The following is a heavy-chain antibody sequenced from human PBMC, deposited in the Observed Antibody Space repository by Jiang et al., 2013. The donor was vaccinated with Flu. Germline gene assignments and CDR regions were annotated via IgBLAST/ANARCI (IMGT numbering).Heavy chain of an antibody. CDR1: GYPSTSYG. D-gene: IGHD6-6*01. CDR2: ISPYNGDT. Sequence: GAEVKKPGASVKVSCKTSGYPSTSYGISWVRQAPGQGLEWMGWISPYNGDTIYAQRLQGRLSMTTDASTTTVHMELRSLRSDDTAVYYCARDGTGFSRSSWLIEVGGKKRFDSWGQGTLVTVSS. CDR3: ARDGTGFSRSSWLIEVGGKKRFDS. J-gene: IGHJ4*02. V-gene: IGHV1-18*04.